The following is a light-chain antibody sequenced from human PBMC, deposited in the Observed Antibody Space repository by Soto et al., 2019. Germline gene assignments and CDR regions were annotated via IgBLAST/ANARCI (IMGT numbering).Light chain of an antibody. CDR3: CSYAGSYV. V-gene: IGLV2-11*01. Sequence: QSVLTQPRSVSGSPGQSVTISRTGTSSDVGGYNYVSWYQQHPGKAPKLMIYDVSKRPSGVPDRFSGSKSGNTASLTISGLQAEDEADYYCCSYAGSYVFGTGTKVPVL. CDR2: DVS. J-gene: IGLJ1*01. CDR1: SSDVGGYNY.